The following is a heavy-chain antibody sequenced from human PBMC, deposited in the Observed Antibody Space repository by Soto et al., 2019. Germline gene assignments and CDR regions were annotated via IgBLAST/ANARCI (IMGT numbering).Heavy chain of an antibody. CDR3: ATLATISYYFDY. CDR2: IYPGDSDT. D-gene: IGHD3-16*02. Sequence: PGESLKISCKGSGYRFATYWIGWVRQMPGKGLEWMGIIYPGDSDTRYSPSFQGQVTISADKSISTAYLQWSSLKASDAAMYYCATLATISYYFDYWGQGTLVTVSS. CDR1: GYRFATYW. V-gene: IGHV5-51*01. J-gene: IGHJ4*02.